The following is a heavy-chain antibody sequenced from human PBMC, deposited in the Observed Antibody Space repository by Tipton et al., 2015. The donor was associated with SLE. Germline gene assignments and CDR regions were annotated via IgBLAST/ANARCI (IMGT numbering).Heavy chain of an antibody. CDR2: IHYTGTP. V-gene: IGHV4-59*01. J-gene: IGHJ4*02. Sequence: TLSLTCTVSRGSLGHYYSNWIRQSPGKGLEWLGYIHYTGTPYYKPSLKSRIAMSVDTSSNQLSLRLTSLTPADTAVYYCARSGSSNFDPPDFWGQGTLATVSS. CDR3: ARSGSSNFDPPDF. D-gene: IGHD4-11*01. CDR1: RGSLGHYY.